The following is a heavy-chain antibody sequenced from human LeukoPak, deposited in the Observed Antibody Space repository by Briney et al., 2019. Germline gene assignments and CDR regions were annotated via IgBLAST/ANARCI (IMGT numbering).Heavy chain of an antibody. CDR3: ARQGGSDYANY. Sequence: GESLKISCKGSGYSFTTYWIGWVRQMPGKGLEWMGIIYPGDSDSRYSPSFQGQVTISADKAISIAYLQWSSLKASDTAMYYCARQGGSDYANYWGQGTLVTVSS. J-gene: IGHJ4*02. CDR1: GYSFTTYW. CDR2: IYPGDSDS. V-gene: IGHV5-51*01. D-gene: IGHD2-2*01.